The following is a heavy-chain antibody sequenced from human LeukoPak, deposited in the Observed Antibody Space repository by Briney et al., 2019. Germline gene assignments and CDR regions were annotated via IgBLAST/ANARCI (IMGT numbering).Heavy chain of an antibody. D-gene: IGHD6-13*01. CDR1: GGSISSGGYS. Sequence: SETLSLTCAVSGGSISSGGYSWSWIRQPPGKGLEWIGYIYHSGSTYYNPSLKSRVTISVDRSKNQFSLKLSSVTAADTAVYYCARERQPEGNFDYWGQGTLVTVSS. V-gene: IGHV4-30-2*01. J-gene: IGHJ4*02. CDR3: ARERQPEGNFDY. CDR2: IYHSGST.